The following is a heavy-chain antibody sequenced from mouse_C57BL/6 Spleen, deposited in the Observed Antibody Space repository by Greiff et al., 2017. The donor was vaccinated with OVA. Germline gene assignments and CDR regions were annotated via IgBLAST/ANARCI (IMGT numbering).Heavy chain of an antibody. CDR2: IYPSDSET. CDR1: GYTFTSYW. CDR3: ARDITTVVATYWYVDV. D-gene: IGHD1-1*01. J-gene: IGHJ1*03. V-gene: IGHV1-61*01. Sequence: QVQLQQPGAELVRPGSSVKLSCKASGYTFTSYWMDWVKQRTGQGLEWLGNIYPSDSETHYNQKFKDKATLTVDKYSSKAYMQLSSLTSEDSAVYYCARDITTVVATYWYVDVWGTGTTVTVSS.